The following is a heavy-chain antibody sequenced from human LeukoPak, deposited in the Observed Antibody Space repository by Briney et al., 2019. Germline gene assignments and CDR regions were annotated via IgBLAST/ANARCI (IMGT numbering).Heavy chain of an antibody. D-gene: IGHD3-10*01. J-gene: IGHJ6*02. V-gene: IGHV1-8*01. CDR2: RTPNSGNK. CDR3: ARAATMVRGVIRYYYYYGMDV. CDR1: GYTLTSYD. Sequence: ASVKVSCKASGYTLTSYDINWLRQATGQGLEGMDWRTPNSGNKGYPQKFQGRVTMTRNTSISTAYMELSSLRSEDTAVYYCARAATMVRGVIRYYYYYGMDVWGQGTTVTVSS.